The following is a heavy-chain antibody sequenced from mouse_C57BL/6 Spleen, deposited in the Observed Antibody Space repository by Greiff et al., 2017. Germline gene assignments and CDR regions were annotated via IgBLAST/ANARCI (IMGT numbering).Heavy chain of an antibody. Sequence: VQRVASGAELAKPGASVKLSCKASGYTFTSYWMHWVKPRPGQGLEWVGYINPSSGYTKYNQKFKDKATFTADKSSSTAYMQLSSLTYEDSAVYYCAYDYYYAMDDWGQGTSVTVSS. CDR1: GYTFTSYW. CDR3: AYDYYYAMDD. V-gene: IGHV1-7*01. D-gene: IGHD2-4*01. J-gene: IGHJ4*01. CDR2: INPSSGYT.